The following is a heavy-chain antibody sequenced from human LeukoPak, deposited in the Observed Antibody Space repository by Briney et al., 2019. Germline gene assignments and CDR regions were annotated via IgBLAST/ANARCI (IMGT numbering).Heavy chain of an antibody. V-gene: IGHV3-11*01. CDR1: GFTFXXYY. D-gene: IGHD1-26*01. Sequence: GFTFXXYYMSWIRQAPGKGLEWVSYISNSGSIIYYADSVKGRFTISRDNAKNSLFLQMNSLRAEDTAVYYCARGALYSGTYGGLFDYWGQGTLVTVSS. CDR3: ARGALYSGTYGGLFDY. J-gene: IGHJ4*02. CDR2: ISNSGSII.